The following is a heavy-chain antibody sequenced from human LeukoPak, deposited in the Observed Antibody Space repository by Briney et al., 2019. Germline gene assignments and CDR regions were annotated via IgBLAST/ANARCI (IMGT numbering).Heavy chain of an antibody. V-gene: IGHV4-31*03. Sequence: SETLSLTCTVSGGSISSGGYYWSWIRQHPGKGLEWIGYIYYSGSTYYNPSLKSRATISVDTSKNQFSLKLSSVTAADTAVYYCARWFGEFLDYWGQGTLVTVSS. D-gene: IGHD3-10*01. J-gene: IGHJ4*02. CDR2: IYYSGST. CDR1: GGSISSGGYY. CDR3: ARWFGEFLDY.